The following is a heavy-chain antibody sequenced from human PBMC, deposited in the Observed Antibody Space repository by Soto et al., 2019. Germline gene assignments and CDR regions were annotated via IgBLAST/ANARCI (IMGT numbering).Heavy chain of an antibody. CDR2: IYRGGDT. Sequence: EVQLEESGGGLVQPGGSLRLSCAASGLTVSDNYIRWVRHAPGKGLVWVSVIYRGGDTYYADSVKGRFTISRDNSKNTVYLQMNSLRDEDTAVYYCASCHWNGPNDYWGQGTLVTVSS. CDR1: GLTVSDNY. V-gene: IGHV3-66*01. J-gene: IGHJ4*02. CDR3: ASCHWNGPNDY. D-gene: IGHD1-1*01.